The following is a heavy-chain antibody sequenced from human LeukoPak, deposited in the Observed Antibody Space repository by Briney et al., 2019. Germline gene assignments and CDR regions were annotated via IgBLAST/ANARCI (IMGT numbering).Heavy chain of an antibody. D-gene: IGHD2-21*02. CDR3: TRQGVAYCGGDCHSSDSTFDY. Sequence: PGGSLRLSCAASGFTFSSYGMSWVRQAPGKGLEWVSAISGSGGSTYYADSVKGRFTISRDNSKNTLYLQMNSLRAEDTAVYYCTRQGVAYCGGDCHSSDSTFDYWGQGTLVTVSS. CDR1: GFTFSSYG. J-gene: IGHJ4*02. V-gene: IGHV3-23*01. CDR2: ISGSGGST.